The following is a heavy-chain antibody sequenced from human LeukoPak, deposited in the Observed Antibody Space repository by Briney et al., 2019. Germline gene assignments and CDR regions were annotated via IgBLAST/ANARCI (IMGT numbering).Heavy chain of an antibody. D-gene: IGHD6-13*01. V-gene: IGHV1-69*05. J-gene: IGHJ4*02. CDR1: GGTFSSYA. CDR3: ASGIAADLAFVY. CDR2: IIPIFGTA. Sequence: SVKVSCKASGGTFSSYAISWVRQAPGQGLEWMGRIIPIFGTANYAQKFQGRVTITTDESTSTAYMELSSLRSEDTAVYYCASGIAADLAFVYWGQGTLVTVSS.